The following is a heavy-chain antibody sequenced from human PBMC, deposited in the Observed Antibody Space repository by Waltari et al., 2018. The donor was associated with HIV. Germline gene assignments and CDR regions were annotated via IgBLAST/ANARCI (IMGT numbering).Heavy chain of an antibody. CDR3: ARAPYDSGNEYYFDH. J-gene: IGHJ4*02. V-gene: IGHV3-7*03. D-gene: IGHD3-10*01. Sequence: EVQLVESGGGLVQPGGSLRLSCAAAGFTFSNHWMSWVRQAPGKGLEWVANRKRDGSEKYYVDSVKGRFTISRDTAKNSLSLQMNSLRAEDTAVYYCARAPYDSGNEYYFDHWGLGTLVTVSS. CDR2: RKRDGSEK. CDR1: GFTFSNHW.